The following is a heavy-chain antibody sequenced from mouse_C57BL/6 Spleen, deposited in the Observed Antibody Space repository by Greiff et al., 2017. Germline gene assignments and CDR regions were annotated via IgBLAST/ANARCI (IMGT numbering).Heavy chain of an antibody. CDR2: IYPENGDT. J-gene: IGHJ3*01. CDR1: GFNFTDDY. D-gene: IGHD2-4*01. Sequence: EVQLQQSGAELVRPGASVKLSCTASGFNFTDDYMHWVKQRPEQGLEWIGWIYPENGDTEYDSKFQGKATITADPSSNTAYLQLSSLTSEDTAVYCWHGYDYPFAYGGQGTLVTVSA. V-gene: IGHV14-4*01. CDR3: HGYDYPFAY.